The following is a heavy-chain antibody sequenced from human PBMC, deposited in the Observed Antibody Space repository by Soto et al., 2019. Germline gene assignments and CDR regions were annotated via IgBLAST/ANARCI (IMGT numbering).Heavy chain of an antibody. CDR1: GGSMSEYF. J-gene: IGHJ4*02. CDR2: IYYLGST. D-gene: IGHD3-10*01. Sequence: PSETLSLTCRVSGGSMSEYFWSWIRQSPGKGLEWIGYIYYLGSTDYNPSLKSRVTISVDTSKRQFSLRLTSVTAADTAVYYCARDGYDGSGSPYPAYWGPGTQVTVSS. V-gene: IGHV4-59*01. CDR3: ARDGYDGSGSPYPAY.